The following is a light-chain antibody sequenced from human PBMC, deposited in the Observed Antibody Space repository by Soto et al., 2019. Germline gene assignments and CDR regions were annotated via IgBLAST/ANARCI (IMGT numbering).Light chain of an antibody. CDR2: DVS. CDR1: SSDVGGYNY. Sequence: QSVLTQPASVSGSPGQSITISCTGTSSDVGGYNYVSWYQQHPGKAPKLMIYDVSNRPSGVSNRFSGSKSGNTASLTISGLQAEDEADYYCSSYTSSSILHVFGTGPKLTVL. CDR3: SSYTSSSILHV. J-gene: IGLJ1*01. V-gene: IGLV2-14*01.